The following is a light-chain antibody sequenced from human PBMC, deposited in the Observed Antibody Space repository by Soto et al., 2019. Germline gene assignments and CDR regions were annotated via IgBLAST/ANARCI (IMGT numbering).Light chain of an antibody. CDR3: QQYGSSPRT. CDR1: QTVSSSS. V-gene: IGKV3-20*01. J-gene: IGKJ1*01. CDR2: GAS. Sequence: DIVLTQSPGTLSLSPGERATLSCRASQTVSSSSLAWYQQKPGQAPRLLIFGASTRAAGFTDRFSGSGSGTAFTLTISRLEPEDFAVYYCQQYGSSPRTFGQGTKVEIK.